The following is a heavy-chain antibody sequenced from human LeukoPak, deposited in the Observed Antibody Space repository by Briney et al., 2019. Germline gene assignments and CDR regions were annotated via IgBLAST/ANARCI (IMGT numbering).Heavy chain of an antibody. CDR2: ISGSGGST. J-gene: IGHJ4*02. D-gene: IGHD4-17*01. CDR3: AKEFSSVTFFDY. Sequence: GGSLRLSCAASGFTFSSYAMSWVRQAPGKGLEWVSAISGSGGSTHYADSVKGRFIISRDNSKNSLYLQMNSLRAEDTAVYYCAKEFSSVTFFDYWGQGTLVTVSS. CDR1: GFTFSSYA. V-gene: IGHV3-23*01.